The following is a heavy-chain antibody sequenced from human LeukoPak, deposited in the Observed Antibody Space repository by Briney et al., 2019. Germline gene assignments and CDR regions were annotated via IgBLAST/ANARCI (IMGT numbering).Heavy chain of an antibody. CDR2: IYGDGSFT. D-gene: IGHD2-15*01. J-gene: IGHJ6*01. V-gene: IGHV3-74*01. CDR1: GFTFSNFW. CDR3: AGSWEVTGMDV. Sequence: GGSLRLSCAASGFTFSNFWMHWVRQAPGKGLVWVALIYGDGSFTRYADSVKGRFTISRDNAKNTVYLQMNSLRAEDTAVYYCAGSWEVTGMDVWGQGTTVTVSS.